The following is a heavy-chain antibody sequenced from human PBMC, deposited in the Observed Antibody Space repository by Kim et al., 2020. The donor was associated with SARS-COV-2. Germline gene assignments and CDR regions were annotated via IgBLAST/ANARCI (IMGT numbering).Heavy chain of an antibody. D-gene: IGHD5-18*01. CDR2: IGATGDTT. CDR1: GFSFSNYA. CDR3: ARLPRGYSHGASYSLDV. V-gene: IGHV3-23*01. Sequence: GGSLRLSCAASGFSFSNYAMTWVRQAPGEGLQWVSGIGATGDTTDYAESVKGRFTISRDSSKNTLYLQMNSLTGDDTAVYYCARLPRGYSHGASYSLDVWGQGTTVTVSS. J-gene: IGHJ6*02.